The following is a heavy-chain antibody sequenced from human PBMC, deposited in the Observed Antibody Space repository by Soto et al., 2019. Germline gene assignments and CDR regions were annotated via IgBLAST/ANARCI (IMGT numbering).Heavy chain of an antibody. J-gene: IGHJ4*02. V-gene: IGHV3-30*03. CDR3: ATRPGGNSDY. CDR2: ISYDGSNK. CDR1: GFTFSSYG. D-gene: IGHD2-15*01. Sequence: GGSLRLSCAASGFTFSSYGMHWVRQAPGKGLEWVAVISYDGSNKYYADSVKGRFTISRDNSKNTLYLQMNSLRAEDTAVYYCATRPGGNSDYWGQGTLVTVSS.